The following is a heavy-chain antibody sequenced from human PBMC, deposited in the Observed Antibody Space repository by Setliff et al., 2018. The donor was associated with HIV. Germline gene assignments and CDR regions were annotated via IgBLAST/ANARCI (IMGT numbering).Heavy chain of an antibody. J-gene: IGHJ6*02. CDR2: IKQDGSEK. CDR1: RFTFSTYG. CDR3: ARDAPYTSSWLYYSYYYGLDV. Sequence: PGGSLRLSCAASRFTFSTYGMHWVRQAPGKGLEWVANIKQDGSEKYYVGSVKGRFTISRDNANNSLYLQMNSLRAEDTALYYCARDAPYTSSWLYYSYYYGLDVWGQGTTVTVSS. V-gene: IGHV3-7*01. D-gene: IGHD6-13*01.